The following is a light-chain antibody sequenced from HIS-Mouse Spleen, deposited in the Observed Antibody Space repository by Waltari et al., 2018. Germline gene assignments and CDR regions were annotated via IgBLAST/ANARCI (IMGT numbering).Light chain of an antibody. CDR3: QQYNNWPPFT. Sequence: EIVMTQSPATLSVSPGERATLSDRASQSVSSNLAWYQQKPGQAPRLLIYGASTRATGIPARFSGSGSGTEFTLTISSLQSEDFAVYYCQQYNNWPPFTFGPGTKVDIK. CDR1: QSVSSN. J-gene: IGKJ3*01. V-gene: IGKV3-15*01. CDR2: GAS.